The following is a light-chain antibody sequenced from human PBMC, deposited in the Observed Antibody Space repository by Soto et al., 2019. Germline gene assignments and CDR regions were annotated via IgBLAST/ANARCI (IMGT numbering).Light chain of an antibody. CDR2: EVS. Sequence: QSALTQPASVSGSPGQSITISCTATSSDVGSYNYVSWYQHRPGKAPKLMIYEVSNRPSGVSNRFSGSKSGNTASLTISGLQAEDEAAYYCSSYTSSSTLWVFGGGTKLTVL. CDR1: SSDVGSYNY. J-gene: IGLJ3*02. CDR3: SSYTSSSTLWV. V-gene: IGLV2-14*01.